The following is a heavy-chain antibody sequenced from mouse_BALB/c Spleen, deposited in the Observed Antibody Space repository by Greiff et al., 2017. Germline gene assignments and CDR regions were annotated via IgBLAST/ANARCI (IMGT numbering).Heavy chain of an antibody. CDR2: IWAGGST. D-gene: IGHD1-1*01. V-gene: IGHV2-9*02. CDR3: AREIPNYYGSSYVWFAY. Sequence: VQLQQSGPGLVAPSQSLSITCTVSGFSLTSYGVHWVRQPPGKGLEWLGVIWAGGSTNYNSALMSRLSISKDNSKSQVFLKMNSLQTDDTAMYYCAREIPNYYGSSYVWFAYWGQGTLVTVSA. CDR1: GFSLTSYG. J-gene: IGHJ3*01.